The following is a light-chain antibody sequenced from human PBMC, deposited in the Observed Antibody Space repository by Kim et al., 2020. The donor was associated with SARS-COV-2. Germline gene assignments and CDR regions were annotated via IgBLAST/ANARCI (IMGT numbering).Light chain of an antibody. CDR1: QSISSW. CDR3: KQYNSYLYT. V-gene: IGKV1-5*03. CDR2: KAS. J-gene: IGKJ2*01. Sequence: DIQMTQSPSTLSASVGDRVTMTCRTSQSISSWLAWYQQKPGKAPKLLIYKASSLESGVPSRFSGSGSGTEFTLTISSLQPDDFATYYCKQYNSYLYTFGQGTKLEI.